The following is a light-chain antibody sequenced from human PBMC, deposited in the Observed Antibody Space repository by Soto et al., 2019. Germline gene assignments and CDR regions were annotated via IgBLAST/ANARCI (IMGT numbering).Light chain of an antibody. Sequence: DLQMTQSPSTLSASVGDRVTITCRASQSISGWLAWYQQKPGKAPKFLIYKASSLVSGVPSRFSGSGSGTEFIFTISSLQPDDFATYYCQQYYTYPAWTFGQGTKVEIK. CDR1: QSISGW. CDR2: KAS. CDR3: QQYYTYPAWT. V-gene: IGKV1-5*03. J-gene: IGKJ1*01.